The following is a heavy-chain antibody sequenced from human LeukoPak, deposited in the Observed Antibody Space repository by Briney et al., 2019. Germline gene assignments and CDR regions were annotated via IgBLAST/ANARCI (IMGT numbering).Heavy chain of an antibody. CDR3: AKVFAIKWELLPFDY. J-gene: IGHJ4*02. CDR2: ISYDGSNK. D-gene: IGHD1-26*01. V-gene: IGHV3-30*18. Sequence: GGSLRLSCAASGFTFSSYGMHWVRQAPGKGLEWVAVISYDGSNKYYADSVKGRFTISRDNSKNTLYLQMNSLRAEDTTVYYCAKVFAIKWELLPFDYWGQGTLVTVSS. CDR1: GFTFSSYG.